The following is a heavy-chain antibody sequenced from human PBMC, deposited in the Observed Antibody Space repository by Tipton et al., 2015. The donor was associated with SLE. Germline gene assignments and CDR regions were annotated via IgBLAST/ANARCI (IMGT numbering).Heavy chain of an antibody. CDR1: GGSISSYY. CDR3: ARCRLGAAAGDDYDYDMDV. Sequence: TLSLTCTVSGGSISSYYWSWIRQPPGKGLEWIGYIYYSGSTNYNHSLKSRVTISVDTSKNQFSLKLSFVTAADTAVYYCARCRLGAAAGDDYDYDMDVWGKWTTVTVSS. V-gene: IGHV4-59*01. CDR2: IYYSGST. J-gene: IGHJ6*03. D-gene: IGHD6-13*01.